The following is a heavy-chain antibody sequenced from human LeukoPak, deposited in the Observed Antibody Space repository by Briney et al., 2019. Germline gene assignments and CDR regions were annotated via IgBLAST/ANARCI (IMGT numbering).Heavy chain of an antibody. CDR1: GFTFSSYA. J-gene: IGHJ4*02. V-gene: IGHV3-21*04. D-gene: IGHD6-19*01. CDR2: ISSSSSYI. Sequence: GGSLRLSCAASGFTFSSYAMSWVRQAPGKGLEWVSSISSSSSYIYYADSVKGRFTISRDNAKDSLYLQMNSLRAEDTAVYYCARDLRALRLSIAVPDYWGQGTLVTVSS. CDR3: ARDLRALRLSIAVPDY.